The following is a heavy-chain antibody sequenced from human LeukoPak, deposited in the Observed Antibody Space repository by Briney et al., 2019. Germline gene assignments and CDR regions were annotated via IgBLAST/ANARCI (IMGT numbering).Heavy chain of an antibody. CDR3: GRASSSLGELAP. V-gene: IGHV1-18*01. CDR2: ISAYNGDT. J-gene: IGHJ5*02. CDR1: GYTFTNYG. D-gene: IGHD3-16*01. Sequence: GASVKVSCKASGYTFTNYGITWVRRAPGQGLEWMGWISAYNGDTKYAQKFQGRVTLTADSSTSTAYLDLRSLRSDDTAVYYCGRASSSLGELAPWGQGTLVIVSS.